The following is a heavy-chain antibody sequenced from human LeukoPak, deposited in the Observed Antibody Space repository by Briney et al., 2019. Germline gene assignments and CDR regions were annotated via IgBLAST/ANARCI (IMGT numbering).Heavy chain of an antibody. CDR1: GFTFSSYA. J-gene: IGHJ4*02. CDR2: ISGSGGST. D-gene: IGHD6-13*01. V-gene: IGHV3-23*01. CDR3: AKGHSSSWPAFDY. Sequence: GGSLRLSCAASGFTFSSYAMSWVRQAPGKGLEWVSAISGSGGSTYYADSVKSRFTISGDNSKNTLYLQMNSLRAEDTAVYYCAKGHSSSWPAFDYWGQGTLVTVSS.